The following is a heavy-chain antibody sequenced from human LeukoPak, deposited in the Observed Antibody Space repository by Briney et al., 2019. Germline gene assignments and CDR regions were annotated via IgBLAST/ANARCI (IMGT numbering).Heavy chain of an antibody. D-gene: IGHD2-15*01. CDR1: EYSFATYW. CDR3: ASEYCSGGNCYFDY. Sequence: PGESLKISCKGSEYSFATYWIGWVRQMPGQGPEWMGIIFPGDSDTRYSPSFQGQVTISADKSISTAYLQWSSLKASDTAIYYCASEYCSGGNCYFDYWGQGTLVTVSS. CDR2: IFPGDSDT. J-gene: IGHJ4*02. V-gene: IGHV5-51*01.